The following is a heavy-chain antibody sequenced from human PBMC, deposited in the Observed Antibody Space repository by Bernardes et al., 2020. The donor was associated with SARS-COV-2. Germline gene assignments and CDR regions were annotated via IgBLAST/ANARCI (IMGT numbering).Heavy chain of an antibody. V-gene: IGHV4-61*01. CDR2: ISHSGST. CDR1: GGSVSGRNYY. Sequence: SETLSLTCTVSGGSVSGRNYYWNWIRQPPGKGLEWIGSISHSGSTTYDPSLKSRVTISIDTSKNQFSLKLSSVTAADTALYYCAKDVAYYYTMDVWGQGTAVTVSS. D-gene: IGHD2-21*01. CDR3: AKDVAYYYTMDV. J-gene: IGHJ6*02.